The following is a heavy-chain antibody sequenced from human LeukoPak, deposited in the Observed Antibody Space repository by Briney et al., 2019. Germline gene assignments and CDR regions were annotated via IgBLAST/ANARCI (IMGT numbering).Heavy chain of an antibody. CDR2: IYYSGST. J-gene: IGHJ4*02. CDR1: GGSISSYY. CDR3: ASSAELGYCSSTSCYTDY. D-gene: IGHD2-2*02. Sequence: EPSETLSLTCTVSGGSISSYYWSWIRQPPGKGLEWIGYIYYSGSTNYNPSLKSRVTISVDKSKNQFSLKLSSVTAADTAVYYCASSAELGYCSSTSCYTDYWGQGTLVTVSS. V-gene: IGHV4-59*12.